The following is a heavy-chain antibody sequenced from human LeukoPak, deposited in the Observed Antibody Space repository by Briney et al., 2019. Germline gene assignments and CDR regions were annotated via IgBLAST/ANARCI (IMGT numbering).Heavy chain of an antibody. CDR2: IFPSGGEI. Sequence: GGSLRLSCAASGFTFSTFAMIWVRQPPGKGLEWVSSIFPSGGEIHYADSVRGRFTISRDNSKSTLSLQMNSLRAEDTAIYYCAKDSRYIAAAGIYDFWGQGTLVTVSS. CDR3: AKDSRYIAAAGIYDF. D-gene: IGHD6-13*01. J-gene: IGHJ4*02. CDR1: GFTFSTFA. V-gene: IGHV3-23*01.